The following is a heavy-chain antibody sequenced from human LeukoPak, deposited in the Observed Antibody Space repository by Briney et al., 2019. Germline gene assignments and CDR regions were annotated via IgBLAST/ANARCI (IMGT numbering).Heavy chain of an antibody. CDR3: AKTYFDTSAYHLYFFDS. V-gene: IGHV3-30*18. J-gene: IGHJ4*02. Sequence: PGASLRLSCAASGFTFSHFGMHWVRQAPGKGLEWLALISFDGHNEYYADSVKGRFTISRDNSKNTLYLQMTSLRPDDTAVYYCAKTYFDTSAYHLYFFDSWGQEIPVIVSS. CDR1: GFTFSHFG. CDR2: ISFDGHNE. D-gene: IGHD3-22*01.